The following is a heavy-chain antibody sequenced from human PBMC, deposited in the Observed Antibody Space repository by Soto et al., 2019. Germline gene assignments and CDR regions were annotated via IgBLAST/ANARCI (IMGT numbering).Heavy chain of an antibody. V-gene: IGHV3-21*01. D-gene: IGHD5-18*01. CDR2: ISSSSSYI. CDR3: ARDDGGYGSYFDY. CDR1: GFTFSSYS. Sequence: GGSLRLSCAASGFTFSSYSMNWVRQAPGKGLEWVSSISSSSSYIYYADSVKGRFTISRDNAKNSLYLQMNSLRAEDTAVYYCARDDGGYGSYFDYWGQGTLVTVSS. J-gene: IGHJ4*02.